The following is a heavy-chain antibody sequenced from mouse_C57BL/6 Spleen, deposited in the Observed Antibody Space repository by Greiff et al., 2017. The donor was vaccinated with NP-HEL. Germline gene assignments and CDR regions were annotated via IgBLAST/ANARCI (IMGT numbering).Heavy chain of an antibody. CDR2: IDPSDSYT. CDR1: GYTFTSYW. V-gene: IGHV1-69*01. Sequence: QVQLQQPGAELVMPGASVKLSCKASGYTFTSYWMHWVKQRPGQALEWIGEIDPSDSYTNYNQKFKGKSTLTVDKSSSTAYMQLSSLTSEDSAVYYCARGGYGSSYWYFDVWGTGTTVTVSS. CDR3: ARGGYGSSYWYFDV. D-gene: IGHD1-1*01. J-gene: IGHJ1*03.